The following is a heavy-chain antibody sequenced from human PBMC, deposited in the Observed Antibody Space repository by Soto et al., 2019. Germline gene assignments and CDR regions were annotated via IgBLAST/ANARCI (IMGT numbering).Heavy chain of an antibody. CDR2: ISGSGGST. D-gene: IGHD7-27*01. J-gene: IGHJ6*02. CDR1: GFTFSSYA. CDR3: AKALGDYYHYGMDV. V-gene: IGHV3-23*01. Sequence: GVSLRLSCEASGFTFSSYAMRWVRQAPGKGLEWVSSISGSGGSTYYGDSVKGRFTISRDNSKNTLYLQMNSLRAEDTAVYYCAKALGDYYHYGMDVWGQGTTVTVSS.